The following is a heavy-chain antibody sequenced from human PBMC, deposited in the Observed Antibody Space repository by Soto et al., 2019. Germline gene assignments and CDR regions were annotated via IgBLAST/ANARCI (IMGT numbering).Heavy chain of an antibody. V-gene: IGHV4-34*01. J-gene: IGHJ4*02. D-gene: IGHD3-16*01. CDR2: VNHSGST. Sequence: SETLSLTCAFYDGSFNDQYWSLTRQPPGKGLEWIGEVNHSGSTNYNPSLRGRLTISVDRSKNQFSLRLSSVTAADTAVYYCARRISHGAYYFDHWGQGTPVTVSS. CDR1: DGSFNDQY. CDR3: ARRISHGAYYFDH.